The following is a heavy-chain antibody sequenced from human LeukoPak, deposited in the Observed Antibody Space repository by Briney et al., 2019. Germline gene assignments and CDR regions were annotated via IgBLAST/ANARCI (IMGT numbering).Heavy chain of an antibody. Sequence: PSETLSLTCTVSGYSISSGYHWGWIRQPPGKGLEWIGSIYHSGSTYYNPSLKSRVTISVDTSKNQFSVKLRSVTAADTAMYYCARGVIRAVAVLGYWGQGTLVTVSS. CDR2: IYHSGST. J-gene: IGHJ4*02. CDR1: GYSISSGYH. CDR3: ARGVIRAVAVLGY. D-gene: IGHD6-19*01. V-gene: IGHV4-38-2*02.